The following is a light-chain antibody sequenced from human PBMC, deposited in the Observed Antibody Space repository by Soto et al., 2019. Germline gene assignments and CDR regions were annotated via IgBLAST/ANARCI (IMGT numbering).Light chain of an antibody. Sequence: QSALTQPASMSGSPGQSITISCTGTSSDVGSNNLVSWYQQHPGKAPKLMIYEGSKRPSGVSNRFSGSKSGNTASLTISGLQAEDEADYHCYSYAGSNTNIFGTGTKLTVL. CDR3: YSYAGSNTNI. J-gene: IGLJ1*01. CDR1: SSDVGSNNL. V-gene: IGLV2-23*01. CDR2: EGS.